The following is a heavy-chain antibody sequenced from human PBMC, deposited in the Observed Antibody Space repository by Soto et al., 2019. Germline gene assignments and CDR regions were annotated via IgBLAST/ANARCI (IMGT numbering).Heavy chain of an antibody. CDR1: GGSISSSSYY. J-gene: IGHJ5*02. V-gene: IGHV4-39*01. CDR3: ARQRIAMVRTVDP. D-gene: IGHD3-10*01. CDR2: IYYSGST. Sequence: SETLSLTCTVSGGSISSSSYYWGWIRQPPGKGLEWIGSIYYSGSTYYNPSLKSRVTISVDTSKNQFSLKLSSVTAADTAVYYWARQRIAMVRTVDPWGQGTLVTVSS.